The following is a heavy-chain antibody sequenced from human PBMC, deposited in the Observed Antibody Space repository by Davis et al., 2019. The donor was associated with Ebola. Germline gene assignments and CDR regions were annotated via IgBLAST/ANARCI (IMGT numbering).Heavy chain of an antibody. CDR3: ARDYYDSSGYLWYFDL. D-gene: IGHD3-22*01. J-gene: IGHJ2*01. Sequence: MPSETLSLTCAVSGGSISSRNWWSWVRQPPGRGLEWIGEIYHGGTTNYNPSLKSRVTISVDKSKNQVSLKLSSVTAADTAVYYCARDYYDSSGYLWYFDLWGRGTLVTVSS. V-gene: IGHV4-4*02. CDR2: IYHGGTT. CDR1: GGSISSRNW.